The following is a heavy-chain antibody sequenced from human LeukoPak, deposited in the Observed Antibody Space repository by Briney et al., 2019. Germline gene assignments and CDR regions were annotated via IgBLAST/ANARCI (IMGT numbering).Heavy chain of an antibody. V-gene: IGHV4-34*01. Sequence: SETLSLTCAVYGGSFSGYYWSWIRQPPGKGLEWIGEINHSGSTNYNPSLKGRVTISVDTSKNQFSLKLSSVTAADTAVYYCARGQAVTSFDYWGQGTLVTVSS. CDR3: ARGQAVTSFDY. D-gene: IGHD4-17*01. CDR2: INHSGST. CDR1: GGSFSGYY. J-gene: IGHJ4*02.